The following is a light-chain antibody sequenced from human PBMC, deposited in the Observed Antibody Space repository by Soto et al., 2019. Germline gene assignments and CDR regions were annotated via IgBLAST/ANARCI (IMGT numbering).Light chain of an antibody. Sequence: QSALTQPASVSGSPGQSITISWSGTTSDVGGYEYVSWYQQHPGKAPKLMIYEVTTRPSGVSNRFSGSKSGTTASLTISGLQAEDEADYYCSSYTSSSPYVFGSGTKV. CDR2: EVT. CDR1: TSDVGGYEY. V-gene: IGLV2-14*01. J-gene: IGLJ1*01. CDR3: SSYTSSSPYV.